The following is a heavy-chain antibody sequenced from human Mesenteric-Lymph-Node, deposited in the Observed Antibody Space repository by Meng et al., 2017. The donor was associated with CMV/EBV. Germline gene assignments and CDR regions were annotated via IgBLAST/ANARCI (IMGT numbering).Heavy chain of an antibody. D-gene: IGHD2-2*01. Sequence: GGSLRLSCVVSGFTFSDHYMSWLRRAPGKGLEWVSYITTSGSTIYYADSVKGRFTISRDTAKNSLYLQMSSLRAEDTAVYYCARTPLYCSSASCYTFDYWGQGTLVTVSS. V-gene: IGHV3-11*04. CDR2: ITTSGSTI. CDR1: GFTFSDHY. CDR3: ARTPLYCSSASCYTFDY. J-gene: IGHJ4*02.